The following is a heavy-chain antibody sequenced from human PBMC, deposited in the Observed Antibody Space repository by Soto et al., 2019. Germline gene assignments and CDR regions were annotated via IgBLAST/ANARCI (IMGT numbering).Heavy chain of an antibody. Sequence: EVQLLESGGGLVQPGGSLRLSCAASGFTFSSYAMSWVRQAPGKGLEWVSAISGSGGSTYYADSVKGRFTISRDNSKNTLYLQMNSLSAEDTAVYYCAPPAGALYCSSTSCAEGLGYFDYWGQGTLVTVSS. V-gene: IGHV3-23*01. J-gene: IGHJ4*02. CDR3: APPAGALYCSSTSCAEGLGYFDY. CDR1: GFTFSSYA. D-gene: IGHD2-2*01. CDR2: ISGSGGST.